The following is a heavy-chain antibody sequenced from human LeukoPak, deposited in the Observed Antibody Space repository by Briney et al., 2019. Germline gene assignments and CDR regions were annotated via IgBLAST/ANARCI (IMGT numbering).Heavy chain of an antibody. CDR2: IYYSGST. Sequence: SETLSLTCTVSGGSISSYYWSWIRQPPGKGLEWIGNIYYSGSTNYNPSLKSRVTISVDTSKNQFSLKLSSVTAADTAVYYCARVGGYCSGGSCYSLYFQHWGQGTLVTVSS. CDR1: GGSISSYY. V-gene: IGHV4-59*08. CDR3: ARVGGYCSGGSCYSLYFQH. D-gene: IGHD2-15*01. J-gene: IGHJ1*01.